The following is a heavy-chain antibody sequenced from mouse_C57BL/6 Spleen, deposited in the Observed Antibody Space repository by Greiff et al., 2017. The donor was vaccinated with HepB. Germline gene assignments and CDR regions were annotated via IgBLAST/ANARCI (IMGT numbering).Heavy chain of an antibody. Sequence: QVQLQQPGAELVKPGASVKLSCKASGYTFTSYWMHWVKQRPGRGLEWIGRIDPNSGGTKYNEKFKSKATLTVDKPSSTAYMQLSSLTSEDSAVYYCASSEYYGSSSYWYFDVWGTGTTVTVSS. CDR2: IDPNSGGT. CDR3: ASSEYYGSSSYWYFDV. J-gene: IGHJ1*03. CDR1: GYTFTSYW. V-gene: IGHV1-72*01. D-gene: IGHD1-1*01.